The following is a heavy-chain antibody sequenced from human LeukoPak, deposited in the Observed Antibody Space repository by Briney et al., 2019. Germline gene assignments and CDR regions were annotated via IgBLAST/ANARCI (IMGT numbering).Heavy chain of an antibody. CDR2: IIPIFGTA. V-gene: IGHV1-69*13. CDR1: GGTFSSYA. J-gene: IGHJ6*02. Sequence: SVKVSCKASGGTFSSYAISWVRQAPGQGLEWMGGIIPIFGTANYAQKFQGRVTITADESTSTAYMELSCLRSEDTAMYYCARVNPSSYYYYGMDVWGQGTTVTVS. D-gene: IGHD6-6*01. CDR3: ARVNPSSYYYYGMDV.